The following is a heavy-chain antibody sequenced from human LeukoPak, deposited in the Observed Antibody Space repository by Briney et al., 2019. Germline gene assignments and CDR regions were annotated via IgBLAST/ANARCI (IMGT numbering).Heavy chain of an antibody. D-gene: IGHD1-26*01. J-gene: IGHJ4*02. Sequence: PGGSLRLSCAASAFTFSSYPMHWVRQAPGKGLEYVSAISENGDSTFYVSSVKGRFTISRDNSKNTLYLQMGSLRDEDMAVYYCARVGSGSYYAYWGQGTLVTVSS. CDR2: ISENGDST. CDR3: ARVGSGSYYAY. V-gene: IGHV3-64*01. CDR1: AFTFSSYP.